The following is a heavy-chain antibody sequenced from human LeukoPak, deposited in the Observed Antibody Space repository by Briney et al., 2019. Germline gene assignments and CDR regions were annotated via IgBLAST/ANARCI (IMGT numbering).Heavy chain of an antibody. CDR3: AKESGWLVGPFDI. D-gene: IGHD6-19*01. Sequence: QTGGSLRLSCAASGFTFSDYGIHWVRQAPGKGLDWVAFIRYDGSNKYYTDSVKGRFTISRDNSKNTLFLQMNSLRVEDTAVYYCAKESGWLVGPFDIWGQGIMVTVSS. CDR2: IRYDGSNK. V-gene: IGHV3-30*02. CDR1: GFTFSDYG. J-gene: IGHJ3*02.